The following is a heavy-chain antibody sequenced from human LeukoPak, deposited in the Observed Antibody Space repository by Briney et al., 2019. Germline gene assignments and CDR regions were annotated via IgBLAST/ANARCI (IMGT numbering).Heavy chain of an antibody. Sequence: GGSLRLSCAASGFTFSSYAMSWVCQAPGKGLEWVSAISGSGGSTYYADSVKGRFTISRDNSKNTLYLQMNSLRAEDTAVYYCAKVRTNYDYVWGSYRSFDYWGQGTLVTVSS. D-gene: IGHD3-16*02. J-gene: IGHJ4*02. V-gene: IGHV3-23*01. CDR1: GFTFSSYA. CDR2: ISGSGGST. CDR3: AKVRTNYDYVWGSYRSFDY.